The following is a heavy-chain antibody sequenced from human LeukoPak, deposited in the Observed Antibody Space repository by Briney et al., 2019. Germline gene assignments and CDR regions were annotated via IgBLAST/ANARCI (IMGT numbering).Heavy chain of an antibody. CDR1: GGSISSYY. V-gene: IGHV4-59*01. J-gene: IGHJ4*02. D-gene: IGHD3-22*01. Sequence: SETLSLTCTVSGGSISSYYWSWIRQPPGKGLEWIGYIYYSGSTNYNPSLKSRVTISVDTSKNQISLKLSSVTAADTAVYYCARVIEDSSGYSDYWGQGTLVTVSS. CDR2: IYYSGST. CDR3: ARVIEDSSGYSDY.